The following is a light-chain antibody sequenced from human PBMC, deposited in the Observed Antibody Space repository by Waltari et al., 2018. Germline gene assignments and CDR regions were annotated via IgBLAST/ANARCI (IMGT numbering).Light chain of an antibody. V-gene: IGLV2-14*03. Sequence: QSALPQPASVSGSPGPSITISCTGTSRDVGAYNYVSWFQQHPGEAPKLLIYDITARPSEISDRFSGSRSGNTASLTISGLQAEDRSHYYCSSYTKSGTVVFGGGTTLTVL. CDR2: DIT. CDR1: SRDVGAYNY. J-gene: IGLJ2*01. CDR3: SSYTKSGTVV.